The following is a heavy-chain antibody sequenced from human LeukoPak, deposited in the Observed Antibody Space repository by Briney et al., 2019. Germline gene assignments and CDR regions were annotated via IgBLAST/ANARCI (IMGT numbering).Heavy chain of an antibody. CDR2: IYYSGST. V-gene: IGHV4-59*11. D-gene: IGHD4-17*01. CDR1: GGSISSHY. J-gene: IGHJ6*03. CDR3: ARTTNYYYYMDV. Sequence: NPSETLSLTCTVSGGSISSHYWSWIRQPPGKGLEWIGYIYYSGSTNYNPSLKSRVTISVDTSKNQFSLKLSSVTAADTAAYYCARTTNYYYYMDVWGKGTTVTVSS.